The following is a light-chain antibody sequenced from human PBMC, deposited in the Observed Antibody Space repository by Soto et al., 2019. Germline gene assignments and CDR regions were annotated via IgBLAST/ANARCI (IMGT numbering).Light chain of an antibody. V-gene: IGLV1-47*02. CDR1: FSNIGSNY. CDR2: TND. Sequence: QSVLTRPPSASGTPGQRVTISCSGRFSNIGSNYVYWYQQLPGTAPKLLIFTNDQRTSGVPGRFSGSKSGTSASLAISGLRSEDEADYYCAVWDDSLRGWVFGGGTKLTVL. J-gene: IGLJ3*02. CDR3: AVWDDSLRGWV.